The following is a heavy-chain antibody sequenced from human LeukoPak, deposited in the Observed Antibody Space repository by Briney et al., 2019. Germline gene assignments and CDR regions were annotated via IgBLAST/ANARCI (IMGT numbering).Heavy chain of an antibody. CDR1: GFTFSSYS. CDR2: INHSGST. Sequence: NPGGSLRLSCAASGFTFSSYSMNWVRQPPGKGLEWIGEINHSGSTNYNPSLKSRVTISVDTSKNQFSLKLSSVTAADTAVYYCAREDYDILTGYSDAFDIWGQGTMVTVSS. V-gene: IGHV4-34*01. D-gene: IGHD3-9*01. J-gene: IGHJ3*02. CDR3: AREDYDILTGYSDAFDI.